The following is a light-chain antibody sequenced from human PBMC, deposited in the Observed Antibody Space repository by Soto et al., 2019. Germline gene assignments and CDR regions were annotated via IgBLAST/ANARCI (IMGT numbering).Light chain of an antibody. CDR3: SSYTSRATRV. CDR1: SSDVGGYNY. V-gene: IGLV2-14*03. J-gene: IGLJ2*01. Sequence: QSVLTQPASVSGSPGQSITISCTGTSSDVGGYNYVSWYQQHPGKAPKLMIYDVSNRPSGVSNRFSGSKSGNTASLTISGLQAEDEADYYFSSYTSRATRVFGGGTKLTVL. CDR2: DVS.